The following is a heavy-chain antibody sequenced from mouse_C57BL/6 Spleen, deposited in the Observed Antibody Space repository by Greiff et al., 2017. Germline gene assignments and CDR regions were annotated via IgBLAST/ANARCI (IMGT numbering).Heavy chain of an antibody. CDR3: ARDSSGFAY. Sequence: VHLVESGAELARPSPTVYMSCTASGFSFTSYTMHWVKQGPGQGLDWIGYINPSSGYTKYNQKIKDKATLTANKSSSTAYMRLRSLTTEDSAVYYCARDSSGFAYWGQGTLVTVSA. D-gene: IGHD3-2*01. V-gene: IGHV1-4*01. CDR2: INPSSGYT. J-gene: IGHJ3*01. CDR1: GFSFTSYT.